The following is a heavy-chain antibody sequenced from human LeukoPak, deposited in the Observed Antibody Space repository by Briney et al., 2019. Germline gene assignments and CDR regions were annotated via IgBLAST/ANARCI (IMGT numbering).Heavy chain of an antibody. CDR3: VRVSLAGSNFDP. D-gene: IGHD6-19*01. V-gene: IGHV4-61*02. Sequence: SQTLSLTCTVSGGSISSGSYYWSWIRQPAGKGLEWIGRIYTSGSTNYNPSLKSRVTISVDTSKNQFSLKLSSVTAADTAVYYCVRVSLAGSNFDPWGQGTLVTVSS. CDR2: IYTSGST. CDR1: GGSISSGSYY. J-gene: IGHJ5*02.